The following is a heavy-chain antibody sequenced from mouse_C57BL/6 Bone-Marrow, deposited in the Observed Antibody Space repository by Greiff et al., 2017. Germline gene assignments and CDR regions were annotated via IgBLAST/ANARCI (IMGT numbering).Heavy chain of an antibody. J-gene: IGHJ2*01. V-gene: IGHV1-81*01. Sequence: QVQLQQSGAELARPGASVKLSCKASGYTFTSYGISWVKQRTGKGLEWIGEIYPRSGNNYYNEKFKGKAKLTADKSYSTAYMELRSLTSEDSAVYFCARWGTSYYCNYYFDYWGQGTTLTVSS. CDR3: ARWGTSYYCNYYFDY. D-gene: IGHD2-1*01. CDR1: GYTFTSYG. CDR2: IYPRSGNN.